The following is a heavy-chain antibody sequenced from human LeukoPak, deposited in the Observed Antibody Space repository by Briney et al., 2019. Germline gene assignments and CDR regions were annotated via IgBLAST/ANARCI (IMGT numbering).Heavy chain of an antibody. V-gene: IGHV3-23*01. CDR3: AKDPCSSTSCYPYNWFDP. J-gene: IGHJ5*02. CDR2: ISGSGGST. Sequence: GGSLRPSCAASGFTFSSYAMSWVRQAPGKGLEWVSAISGSGGSTYYADSVKGRFTMSRDNSKNTLYLQMNSLRAEDTAVYYCAKDPCSSTSCYPYNWFDPWGQGTLVTVSS. CDR1: GFTFSSYA. D-gene: IGHD2-2*01.